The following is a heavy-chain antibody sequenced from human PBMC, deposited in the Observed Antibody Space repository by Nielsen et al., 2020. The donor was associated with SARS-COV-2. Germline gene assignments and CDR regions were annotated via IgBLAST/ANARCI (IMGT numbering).Heavy chain of an antibody. J-gene: IGHJ3*02. V-gene: IGHV4-31*02. D-gene: IGHD3-22*01. Sequence: WIRQPPGKGLEWIGYIYHSGSTYYNPSLKSRVTISVDTSKNQFSLKLSSVTAADTAVYYCARAFSSWIVVVINAFDIWGQGTMVTVSS. CDR2: IYHSGST. CDR3: ARAFSSWIVVVINAFDI.